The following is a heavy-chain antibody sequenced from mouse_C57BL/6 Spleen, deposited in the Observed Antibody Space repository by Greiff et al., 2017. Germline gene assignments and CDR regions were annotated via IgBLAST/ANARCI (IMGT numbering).Heavy chain of an antibody. CDR1: GFTFSDYY. D-gene: IGHD2-1*01. CDR2: INYDGSST. CDR3: ARDDGKDYAMDY. V-gene: IGHV5-16*01. J-gene: IGHJ4*01. Sequence: EVQRVESEGGLVQPGSSMKLSCTASGFTFSDYYMAWVLQVPEKGLEWVANINYDGSSTYYLDSLKSRFIISRDNAKNILYLQMSSLKSEDTATYYCARDDGKDYAMDYWGQGTSVTVSS.